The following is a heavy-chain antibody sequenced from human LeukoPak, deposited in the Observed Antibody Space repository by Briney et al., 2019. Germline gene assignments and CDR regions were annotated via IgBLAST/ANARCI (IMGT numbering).Heavy chain of an antibody. D-gene: IGHD5-18*01. V-gene: IGHV5-51*01. J-gene: IGHJ5*02. Sequence: GESLKISCKGSGYRFCDYWIGWVRQMPGKGLEWMGIIYPGDSETRYSPSFQGQVTISADKSISTAYLQWSSLRASDAAMYYCARPREFTRYGYNCFDHWGQGTLVTVSS. CDR2: IYPGDSET. CDR3: ARPREFTRYGYNCFDH. CDR1: GYRFCDYW.